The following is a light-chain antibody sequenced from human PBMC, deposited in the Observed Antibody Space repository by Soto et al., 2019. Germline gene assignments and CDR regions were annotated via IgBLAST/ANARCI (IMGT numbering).Light chain of an antibody. Sequence: EIVMTQSPATLSVSPGGSATLSCRARQHVSSNFAWYRQKPGQAPTLLISRPSTRTTAIPARFSGSGACTELNHTSSGLQSENFAVYYCDQYNNCPYTFGQGTKLEIK. CDR2: RPS. J-gene: IGKJ2*01. CDR3: DQYNNCPYT. V-gene: IGKV3-15*01. CDR1: QHVSSN.